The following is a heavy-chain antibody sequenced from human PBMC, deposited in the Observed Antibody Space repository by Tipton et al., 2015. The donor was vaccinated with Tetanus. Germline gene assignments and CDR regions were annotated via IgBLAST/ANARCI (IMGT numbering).Heavy chain of an antibody. J-gene: IGHJ5*02. CDR1: GYTFTSYG. CDR2: ISAYNGST. D-gene: IGHD6-13*01. Sequence: QSGAEVKKLGASVKVSCKASGYTFTSYGISWVRQAPGQGLEWMGWISAYNGSTNYAQKLQGRVTMTTDTSTSTAYMELRSLRSDDTAVYYCARDPRNGIAAAAWFDPWGQGTLVTVSS. V-gene: IGHV1-18*01. CDR3: ARDPRNGIAAAAWFDP.